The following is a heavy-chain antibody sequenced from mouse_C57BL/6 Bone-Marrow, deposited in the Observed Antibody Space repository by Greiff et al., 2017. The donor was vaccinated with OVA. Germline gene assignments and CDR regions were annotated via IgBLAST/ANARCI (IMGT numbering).Heavy chain of an antibody. CDR2: IWSDGST. CDR1: GFSLTSYG. D-gene: IGHD4-1*01. CDR3: ARHGLGRDYYAMDY. J-gene: IGHJ4*01. Sequence: VQLVESGPGLVAPSQSLSITCTVSGFSLTSYGVHWVRQPPGQGLEWLVVIWSDGSTTYNSALKSRLSISKDNSKSQVFLKMNSLQTDDTAMYYCARHGLGRDYYAMDYWGQGTSVTVSS. V-gene: IGHV2-6-1*01.